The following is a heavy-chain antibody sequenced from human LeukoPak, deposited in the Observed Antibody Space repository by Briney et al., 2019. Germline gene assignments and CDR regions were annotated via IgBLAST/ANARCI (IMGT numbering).Heavy chain of an antibody. Sequence: GGSLRLSCAASGFTFSSYWMSWVRQAPGKGLEWVANIKQDGSEKYYVDSVKGRFTISRDNAKNSLYLQMNSLRAEDTAVYYCARDAGALEEGMATITPLDYWGQGTLVTVSS. D-gene: IGHD5-24*01. CDR3: ARDAGALEEGMATITPLDY. CDR2: IKQDGSEK. V-gene: IGHV3-7*01. J-gene: IGHJ4*02. CDR1: GFTFSSYW.